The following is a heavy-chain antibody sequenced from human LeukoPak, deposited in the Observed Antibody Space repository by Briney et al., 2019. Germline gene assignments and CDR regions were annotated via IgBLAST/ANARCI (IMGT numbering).Heavy chain of an antibody. D-gene: IGHD1-1*01. CDR1: GFTVSSNY. J-gene: IGHJ3*02. CDR3: ARSESPLDDAFDI. Sequence: GGSLRLSCAASGFTVSSNYMTWVRQAPGKGLDWVSVIYSGGNTYYGDSVKGRFTISRDNSKNTLYLQMNSLRAEDTAVYYCARSESPLDDAFDIWGQGTMVTVSS. V-gene: IGHV3-53*01. CDR2: IYSGGNT.